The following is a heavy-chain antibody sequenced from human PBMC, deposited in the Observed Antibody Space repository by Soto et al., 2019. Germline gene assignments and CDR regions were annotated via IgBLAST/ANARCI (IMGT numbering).Heavy chain of an antibody. CDR1: GFTFSSYA. J-gene: IGHJ5*02. D-gene: IGHD4-17*01. CDR3: AKEFGSTVTTA. V-gene: IGHV3-23*01. CDR2: ISGSGGIT. Sequence: PGGSLRLSCAASGFTFSSYAMNWVCQAPGKGLAWVSMISGSGGITYYADSVKGRFTISRDNSKNTLYLQMNSLRAEDTAVYYCAKEFGSTVTTAWGQGTLVNVS.